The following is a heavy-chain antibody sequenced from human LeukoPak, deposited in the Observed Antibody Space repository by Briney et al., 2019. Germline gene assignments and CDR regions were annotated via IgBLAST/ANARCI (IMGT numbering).Heavy chain of an antibody. J-gene: IGHJ4*02. CDR3: ARAPNSGTLGEDY. V-gene: IGHV3-72*01. D-gene: IGHD1-26*01. Sequence: GGSLRLSCAASGFTFSSYAMSWVRQAPGKGLEWVGRIRNKANIYTTEYAASVKGRFTISRDDSKNSLYLQMNSLKTEDTAVYYCARAPNSGTLGEDYWGQGTLVTVS. CDR2: IRNKANIYTT. CDR1: GFTFSSYA.